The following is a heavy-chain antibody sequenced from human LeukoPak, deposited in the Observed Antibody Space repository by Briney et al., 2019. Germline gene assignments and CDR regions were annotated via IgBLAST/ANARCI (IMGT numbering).Heavy chain of an antibody. CDR3: AREVWNYYDSSGYALDY. D-gene: IGHD3-22*01. CDR2: ISGSSGST. J-gene: IGHJ4*02. CDR1: GFTFNNYA. V-gene: IGHV3-23*01. Sequence: GGSLRLSCAASGFTFNNYAMSWVRQAPGKGLEWVSTISGSSGSTYYADSVKGRFTISRNNSKNTLSLQMNSLRAEDTAVYYCAREVWNYYDSSGYALDYWGQGTLVTVSS.